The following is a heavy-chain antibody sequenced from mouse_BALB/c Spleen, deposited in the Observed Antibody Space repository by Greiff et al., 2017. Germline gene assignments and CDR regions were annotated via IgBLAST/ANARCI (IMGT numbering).Heavy chain of an antibody. Sequence: VESGGGLVQHGGSLKLSCAASGFTFSSYTMSWVRQTPEKRLEWVAYISNGGGSTYYPDTVKCRFTISRDNAKNTLYLQMSSLKSEDTAMYYCARHGYSYYAMDYWGQGTSVTVSA. V-gene: IGHV5-12-2*01. CDR2: ISNGGGST. J-gene: IGHJ4*01. CDR1: GFTFSSYT. CDR3: ARHGYSYYAMDY. D-gene: IGHD2-14*01.